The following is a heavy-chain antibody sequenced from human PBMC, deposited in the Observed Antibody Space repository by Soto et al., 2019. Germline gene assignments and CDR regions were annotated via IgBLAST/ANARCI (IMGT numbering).Heavy chain of an antibody. CDR1: GYTFTSYG. V-gene: IGHV1-18*04. Sequence: ASVKVSCKASGYTFTSYGISWLRQSPGQGLEGMGWISAYNGNTNYAQKLQGRVTMTTDTSTSTAYMELRSLRSDDTAVYYCARDNPTSLVSHYYYYGMDVWGQGTTVTVSS. D-gene: IGHD6-6*01. CDR3: ARDNPTSLVSHYYYYGMDV. J-gene: IGHJ6*02. CDR2: ISAYNGNT.